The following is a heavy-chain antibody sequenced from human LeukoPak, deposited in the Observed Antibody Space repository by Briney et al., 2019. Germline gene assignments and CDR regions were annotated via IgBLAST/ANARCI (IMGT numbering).Heavy chain of an antibody. J-gene: IGHJ3*02. CDR1: GFTVSSNY. CDR2: IYSGGST. CDR3: ARVPLGIAAAGHDAFDI. Sequence: PGGSLRLSCAASGFTVSSNYMSWVRQAPGKGLEWVSVIYSGGSTYYADSVKGRYTISRDNSKNTLYLQVNSLRAEDTAVYYCARVPLGIAAAGHDAFDIWGQGTMVTVSS. V-gene: IGHV3-53*01. D-gene: IGHD6-13*01.